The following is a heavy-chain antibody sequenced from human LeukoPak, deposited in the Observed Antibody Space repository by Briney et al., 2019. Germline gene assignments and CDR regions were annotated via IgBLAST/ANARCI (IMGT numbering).Heavy chain of an antibody. D-gene: IGHD1-26*01. CDR2: ISSSSSYT. Sequence: PGGSLRLSCAASGFTFSSYRMSSVRQPPGKGLEWVSSISSSSSYTYYADSVKGRFTISRDNAKNSLYLQMSSLRAEDTAVYYCARGSGSYGYWGQGTLVTVSS. CDR3: ARGSGSYGY. V-gene: IGHV3-21*01. CDR1: GFTFSSYR. J-gene: IGHJ4*02.